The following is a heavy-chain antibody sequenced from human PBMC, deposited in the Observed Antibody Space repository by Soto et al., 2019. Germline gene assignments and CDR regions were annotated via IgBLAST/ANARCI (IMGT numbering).Heavy chain of an antibody. J-gene: IGHJ4*02. V-gene: IGHV1-18*01. CDR3: ASSLLVGYGLEGESD. CDR1: GYTFTSYG. D-gene: IGHD5-18*01. Sequence: QVQLVQSGAEVKKPGASVKVSCKASGYTFTSYGISWVRQAPGQGLEWMGWISAYNGNTNYAQKLQGRVTMTTDTSTSTAYMELRSLRPADTAVYDCASSLLVGYGLEGESDWGQGTLVTVSS. CDR2: ISAYNGNT.